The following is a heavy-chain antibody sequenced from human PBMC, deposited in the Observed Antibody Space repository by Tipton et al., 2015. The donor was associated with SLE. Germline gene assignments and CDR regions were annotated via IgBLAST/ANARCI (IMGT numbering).Heavy chain of an antibody. Sequence: TLSLTCTVSGGSISSSSYYWGWIRQPPGKGLEWIGSIYYSGSTYYNPSLKSRVTISVDTSKNQFSLKRSSVTAADTAVYYCASLRFLEWLSLYYFDYWGQGTLVTVSS. D-gene: IGHD3-3*01. CDR3: ASLRFLEWLSLYYFDY. J-gene: IGHJ4*02. V-gene: IGHV4-39*01. CDR2: IYYSGST. CDR1: GGSISSSSYY.